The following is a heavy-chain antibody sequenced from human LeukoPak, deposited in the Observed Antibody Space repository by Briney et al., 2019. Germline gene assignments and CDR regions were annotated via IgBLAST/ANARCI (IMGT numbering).Heavy chain of an antibody. CDR3: ARVFGYFDY. J-gene: IGHJ4*02. D-gene: IGHD3-10*01. CDR1: GFSVSSNY. Sequence: GGSLRLSCAASGFSVSSNYMSWVRQAPGKGLEWVSYISSSSSTIYYADSVKGRFTISRDNAKNSLYLQMNSLRAEDTAVYYCARVFGYFDYWGQGTLVTVSS. V-gene: IGHV3-11*04. CDR2: ISSSSSTI.